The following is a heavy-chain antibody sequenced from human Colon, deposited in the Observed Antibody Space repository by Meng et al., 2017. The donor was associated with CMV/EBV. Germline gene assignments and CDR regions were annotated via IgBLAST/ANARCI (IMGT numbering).Heavy chain of an antibody. Sequence: GSLRLSCTVSGGSISSSDYYWAWIRRSPGKGLEWIATTYFSGATWYKLSLKSRLTLSVDTTNNHFSLRLDSMTAADTAVYYCVRDLTGEEDYWGQGNLVTVSS. D-gene: IGHD7-27*01. CDR1: GGSISSSDYY. V-gene: IGHV4-39*02. CDR2: TYFSGAT. J-gene: IGHJ4*02. CDR3: VRDLTGEEDY.